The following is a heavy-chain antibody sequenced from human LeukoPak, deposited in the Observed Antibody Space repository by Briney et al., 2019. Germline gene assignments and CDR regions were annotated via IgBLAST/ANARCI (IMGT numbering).Heavy chain of an antibody. J-gene: IGHJ3*02. CDR3: ARDRDLRAAVAGTYLSSGAFDI. CDR2: TYYRSKWYN. Sequence: SQTLSLTCAISGDSVSSNSAAWNWIRQSPSRGPEWLGRTYYRSKWYNDYAVSVKSRITINPDTSKNQFSLQLNSVTPEDTAVYYCARDRDLRAAVAGTYLSSGAFDIWGQGTMVTVSS. D-gene: IGHD6-19*01. CDR1: GDSVSSNSAA. V-gene: IGHV6-1*01.